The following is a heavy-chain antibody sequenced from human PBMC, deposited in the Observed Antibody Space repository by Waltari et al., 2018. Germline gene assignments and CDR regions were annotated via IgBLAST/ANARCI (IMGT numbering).Heavy chain of an antibody. V-gene: IGHV3-48*03. CDR1: GFTFSSYE. Sequence: EVQLVESGGGLVQPGGSLRLSCAASGFTFSSYEMNWVRQAPGKGLEWVSYISSSGSTIYYADSVKGRFTISRDNAKNSLHLQMNSLRAEDTAVYYCARAYSGSYYRYFEYWGQGALVTVSS. J-gene: IGHJ4*01. CDR2: ISSSGSTI. CDR3: ARAYSGSYYRYFEY. D-gene: IGHD1-26*01.